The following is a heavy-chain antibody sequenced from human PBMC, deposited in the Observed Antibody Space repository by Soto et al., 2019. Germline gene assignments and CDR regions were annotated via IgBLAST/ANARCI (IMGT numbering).Heavy chain of an antibody. CDR1: GFTFSSYS. V-gene: IGHV3-21*01. CDR2: ISSSSSYI. CDR3: ARDPSDINYDTPFDP. Sequence: LRLSCAASGFTFSSYSMNWVRQAPGKGLEWVSSISSSSSYIYYADSVKGRFTISRDNAKNSLYLQMNSLRAEDTAVYYCARDPSDINYDTPFDPWGQGTLVTVSS. D-gene: IGHD3-9*01. J-gene: IGHJ5*02.